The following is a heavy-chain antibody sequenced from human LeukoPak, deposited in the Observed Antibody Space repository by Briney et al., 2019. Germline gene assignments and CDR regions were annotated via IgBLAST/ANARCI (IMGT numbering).Heavy chain of an antibody. CDR1: GFTLSNYA. CDR2: ISYDGSNK. D-gene: IGHD6-19*01. Sequence: GTSLRLSCAASGFTLSNYATHWVRQAPGKGLEWVAVISYDGSNKYYADSVKGRLTISRDNSKNTLYLQMNSLRVEETAVYYCAREEASSSHFDSWGQGTLVTVSS. J-gene: IGHJ4*02. CDR3: AREEASSSHFDS. V-gene: IGHV3-30*04.